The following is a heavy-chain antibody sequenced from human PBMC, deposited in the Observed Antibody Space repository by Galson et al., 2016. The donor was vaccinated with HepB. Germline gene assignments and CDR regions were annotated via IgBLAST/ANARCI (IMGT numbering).Heavy chain of an antibody. J-gene: IGHJ4*02. CDR2: MNPDSGRT. Sequence: SVKVSCKASGYTFTRCDINWVRQATGQGLEWLGWMNPDSGRTGSEQKFQGRVTMTRDTSISTAYLELSSLTSEDTGVYFCARGRDYGDNPFDDWGQGTLVAVSS. CDR1: GYTFTRCD. V-gene: IGHV1-8*01. D-gene: IGHD4-17*01. CDR3: ARGRDYGDNPFDD.